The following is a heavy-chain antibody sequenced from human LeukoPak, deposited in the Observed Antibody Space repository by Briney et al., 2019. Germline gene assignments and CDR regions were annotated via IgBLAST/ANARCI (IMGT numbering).Heavy chain of an antibody. D-gene: IGHD6-19*01. CDR2: INPSGGST. V-gene: IGHV1-46*01. CDR1: GYTFTSYY. Sequence: SVTVSCRASGYTFTSYYMQWGGQAPGQGGEGMGLINPSGGSTSSAKKFQARVTLTRDMSTTTVYMEMSSLRSEDTAVYYCARDSLRVAAAMPGGYFQHWGQGKLVTVSS. CDR3: ARDSLRVAAAMPGGYFQH. J-gene: IGHJ1*01.